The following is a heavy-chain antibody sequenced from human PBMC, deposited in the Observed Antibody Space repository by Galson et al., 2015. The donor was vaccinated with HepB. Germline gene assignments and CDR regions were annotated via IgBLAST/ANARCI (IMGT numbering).Heavy chain of an antibody. CDR2: IIPILGIA. CDR3: ASRGSGSGSFDY. CDR1: GGTFSSYT. V-gene: IGHV1-69*02. Sequence: SVKVSCKASGGTFSSYTISWVRQAPGQGLEWMGRIIPILGIANYAQKFQGRVTITADKSTSTAYMELSSLRSEDTAAYYCASRGSGSGSFDYWGQGTLVTVSS. D-gene: IGHD3-10*01. J-gene: IGHJ4*02.